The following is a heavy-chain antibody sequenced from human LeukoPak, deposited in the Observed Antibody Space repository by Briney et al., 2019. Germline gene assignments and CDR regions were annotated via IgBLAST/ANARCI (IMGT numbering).Heavy chain of an antibody. CDR1: GFTFSSYW. J-gene: IGHJ4*02. CDR3: ASSPGSGYSLGFDY. CDR2: IKQDGSEK. V-gene: IGHV3-7*01. D-gene: IGHD3-22*01. Sequence: GGSLRLSCAASGFTFSSYWMSWVRQAPGKGLEWVANIKQDGSEKYYVDSVKGRVTISRDDAKNSLYLQMRSLRAEDTAVYYCASSPGSGYSLGFDYWGQGTLVTVSS.